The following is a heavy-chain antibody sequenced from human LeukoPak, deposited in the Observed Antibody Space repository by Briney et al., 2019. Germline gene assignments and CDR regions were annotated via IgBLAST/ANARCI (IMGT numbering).Heavy chain of an antibody. V-gene: IGHV3-48*03. CDR1: GFTFSIYE. CDR2: ISSSGRTK. Sequence: PGGSLRLSCAGSGFTFSIYEMNWVRQAPGKGLEWVSYISSSGRTKYYADSVKGRFTISRDNAKNSLYLQMNSLRAEDTAVYYCARESGIAASSGFSFDIWGQGTMVTVSS. D-gene: IGHD6-13*01. CDR3: ARESGIAASSGFSFDI. J-gene: IGHJ3*02.